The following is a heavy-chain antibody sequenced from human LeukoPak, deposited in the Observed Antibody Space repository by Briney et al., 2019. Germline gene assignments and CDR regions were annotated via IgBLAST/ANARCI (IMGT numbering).Heavy chain of an antibody. CDR1: GGSISSSSYY. D-gene: IGHD5-18*01. CDR2: IYYSGST. Sequence: PSETLSLTCTVSGGSISSSSYYWGWIRQPPGKGLEWIGSIYYSGSTYYNPSLKSRVTISVDTSKNQFSLKLSSVTAADTAVYYCARDRGYSYGLGIDPWGQGTLVTVSS. J-gene: IGHJ5*02. V-gene: IGHV4-39*07. CDR3: ARDRGYSYGLGIDP.